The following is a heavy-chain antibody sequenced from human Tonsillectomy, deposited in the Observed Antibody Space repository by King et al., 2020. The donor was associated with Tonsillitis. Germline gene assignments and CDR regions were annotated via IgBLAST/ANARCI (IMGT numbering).Heavy chain of an antibody. D-gene: IGHD3-9*01. CDR1: GFTFRNYN. Sequence: VQLVESGGGLVKPGGSLRLSCAASGFTFRNYNMNWVRQAPGKGLEWVSSISSSSISIHYADSVKGRFTISRDNARNSLYLQMNTLRAEDTALYYCAKVYDVLPEDMDVWGQGPTVTVSS. V-gene: IGHV3-21*01. J-gene: IGHJ6*02. CDR2: ISSSSISI. CDR3: AKVYDVLPEDMDV.